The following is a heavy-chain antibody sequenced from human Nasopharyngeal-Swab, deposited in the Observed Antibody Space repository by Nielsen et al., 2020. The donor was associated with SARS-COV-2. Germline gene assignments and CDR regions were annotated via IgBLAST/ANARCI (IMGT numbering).Heavy chain of an antibody. Sequence: GESLKISCAVSGFTFRNFWMHWVRQAPGRGLEWVSAITGSGDATNYADSVRGRFTISRDNSKSTLYLQMNSLRAEDTAEYFCAKDGVRLNGIDVWGQGTTVTVSS. J-gene: IGHJ6*02. CDR3: AKDGVRLNGIDV. CDR2: ITGSGDAT. V-gene: IGHV3-23*01. CDR1: GFTFRNFW. D-gene: IGHD3-16*01.